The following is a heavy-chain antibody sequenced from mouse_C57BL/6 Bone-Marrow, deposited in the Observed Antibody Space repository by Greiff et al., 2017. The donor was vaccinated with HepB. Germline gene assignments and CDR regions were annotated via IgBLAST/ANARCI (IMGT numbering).Heavy chain of an antibody. CDR3: ARSHYGSSPYYAMDY. CDR2: INPSNGGT. D-gene: IGHD1-1*01. Sequence: QVHVKQPGTELVKPGASVKLSCKASGYTFTSYWMHWVQQRPGQGLEWIGNINPSNGGTNYNEKFKSKATLTVDKSSSTAYMQLSSLTSEDSAVYYCARSHYGSSPYYAMDYWGQGTSVTVSS. V-gene: IGHV1-53*01. CDR1: GYTFTSYW. J-gene: IGHJ4*01.